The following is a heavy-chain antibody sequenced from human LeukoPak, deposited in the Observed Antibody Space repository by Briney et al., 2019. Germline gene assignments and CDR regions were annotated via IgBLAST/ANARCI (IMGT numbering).Heavy chain of an antibody. CDR1: GGSISSSNW. V-gene: IGHV4-4*02. CDR2: IYHSGST. D-gene: IGHD6-13*01. J-gene: IGHJ6*03. Sequence: SGTLSLTCAVSGGSISSSNWWSWVRQPPGKGLEWIGEIYHSGSTNYNPSLKSRVTISVDTSKNQSSLKLSSVTAADTAVYYCARLRIAAAGTSHYYYYYMDVWGKGTTVTISS. CDR3: ARLRIAAAGTSHYYYYYMDV.